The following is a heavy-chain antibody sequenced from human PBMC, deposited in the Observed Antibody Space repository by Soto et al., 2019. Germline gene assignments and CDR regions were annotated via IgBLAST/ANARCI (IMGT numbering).Heavy chain of an antibody. CDR3: ARDLNYGLSDY. D-gene: IGHD4-17*01. Sequence: EVQLVESGRGLVQPGGSLRLSCAASGFTFSSYSMNWVRQAPGKGLEWVSYISSSSSTIYYADSVKGRFTISRDNAKNSLYLQMNSLRAEGTAMYYCARDLNYGLSDYWGQGTLVTVSS. J-gene: IGHJ4*02. CDR1: GFTFSSYS. CDR2: ISSSSSTI. V-gene: IGHV3-48*01.